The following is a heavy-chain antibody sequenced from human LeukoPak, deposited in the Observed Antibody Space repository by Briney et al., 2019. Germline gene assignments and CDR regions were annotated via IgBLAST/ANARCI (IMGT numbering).Heavy chain of an antibody. CDR2: ISYDGSNK. CDR1: GFTFSSYV. J-gene: IGHJ4*02. Sequence: GRSLRLSCAASGFTFSSYVMHWVRQAPGKGLEWVAVISYDGSNKYYADSVKGRFTISRDNSKNTPYLQMNSLRAEDTALYYCARDEDAYNKGGLDYWGQGTLVTVSS. CDR3: ARDEDAYNKGGLDY. V-gene: IGHV3-30*04. D-gene: IGHD5-24*01.